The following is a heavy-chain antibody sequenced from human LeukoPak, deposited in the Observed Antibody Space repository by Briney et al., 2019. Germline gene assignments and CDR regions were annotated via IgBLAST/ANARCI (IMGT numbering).Heavy chain of an antibody. V-gene: IGHV3-21*04. CDR2: ISSSGSYI. CDR1: GFTFSSYS. Sequence: PGGSLRLSCAASGFTFSSYSMNWVRQAPGKGLEWVSSISSSGSYIYYADSVKGRFTISRDNAKNSLYLQMNSLRAEDTAVYYCARGPFKGAALDYWGQGTLVTVSS. J-gene: IGHJ4*02. CDR3: ARGPFKGAALDY. D-gene: IGHD3-16*01.